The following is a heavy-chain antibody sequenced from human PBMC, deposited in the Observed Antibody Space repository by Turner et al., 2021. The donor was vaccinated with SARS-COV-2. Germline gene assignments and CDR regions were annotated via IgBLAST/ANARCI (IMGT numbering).Heavy chain of an antibody. CDR2: IYYSGST. J-gene: IGHJ6*02. CDR1: GGSISSSSYY. Sequence: QLQLQESGPGLVKLSETLSLTCTVSGGSISSSSYYWGWIRQPPGKGLEWIGSIYYSGSTYYNPSLKSRVTISVDTSKNQFSLKLSSVTAADTAVYYCATSTVAGTELNYYGMDVWGQGTTVTVSS. D-gene: IGHD6-13*01. V-gene: IGHV4-39*01. CDR3: ATSTVAGTELNYYGMDV.